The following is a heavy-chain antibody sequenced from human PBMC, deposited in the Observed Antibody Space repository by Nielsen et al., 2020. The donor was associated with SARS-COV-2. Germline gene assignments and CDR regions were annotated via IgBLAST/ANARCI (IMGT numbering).Heavy chain of an antibody. Sequence: SQTLSLTCAIPGDRVSSNSAAWNWIRQSPSRGLEWLGRTYYRSKWYNDYAVSVKSRITINPDTSKNQFSLQLNSVTPEDTAVYYCARAGAQRLGSWFDPWGQGTLVTVSS. J-gene: IGHJ5*02. CDR3: ARAGAQRLGSWFDP. CDR1: GDRVSSNSAA. V-gene: IGHV6-1*01. D-gene: IGHD1-26*01. CDR2: TYYRSKWYN.